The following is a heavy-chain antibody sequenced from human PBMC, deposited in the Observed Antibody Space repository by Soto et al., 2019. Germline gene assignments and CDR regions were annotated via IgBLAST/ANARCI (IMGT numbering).Heavy chain of an antibody. J-gene: IGHJ4*02. D-gene: IGHD2-15*01. CDR1: GYTFTSYG. Sequence: QVQLVQSGAEVKKPGASVKVSCKASGYTFTSYGISWVRQAPGQGLEWMGWISAYNGNTNYAQKLQGRVTMTTDTSTSTDYMELRSLRSDYTAVYYCARDRCSGGSCYLRGRHFDYWGQGTLVTVSS. V-gene: IGHV1-18*01. CDR3: ARDRCSGGSCYLRGRHFDY. CDR2: ISAYNGNT.